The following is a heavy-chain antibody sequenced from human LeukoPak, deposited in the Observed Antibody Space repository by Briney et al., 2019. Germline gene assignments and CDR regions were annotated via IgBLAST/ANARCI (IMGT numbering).Heavy chain of an antibody. CDR1: GFTFSSYS. Sequence: GGSLRLSCAASGFTFSSYSMKWVRQAPGKGLEWVSSISSSSSYIYYADSVKGRFTISRDNAKNSLYLQMNSLRAEDTAVYYCARASSAFCGGDCYPPTYFDYWGQGTLVTVSS. V-gene: IGHV3-21*01. CDR3: ARASSAFCGGDCYPPTYFDY. J-gene: IGHJ4*02. CDR2: ISSSSSYI. D-gene: IGHD2-21*01.